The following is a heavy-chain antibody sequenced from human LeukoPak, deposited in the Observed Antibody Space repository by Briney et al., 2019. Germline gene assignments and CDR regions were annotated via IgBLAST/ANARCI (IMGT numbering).Heavy chain of an antibody. CDR2: IYPGDSDT. Sequence: GESLKISCKGSGYSFTSYWIGWVRQMPGKGLEWMGIIYPGDSDTRYSPSFQGQVTISADKSISTAYLQWSSLKASDTAMYYCARIRAGDDYVWGSYRLGGNYYYYMDVWGKGTTVTISS. CDR3: ARIRAGDDYVWGSYRLGGNYYYYMDV. V-gene: IGHV5-51*01. D-gene: IGHD3-16*02. J-gene: IGHJ6*03. CDR1: GYSFTSYW.